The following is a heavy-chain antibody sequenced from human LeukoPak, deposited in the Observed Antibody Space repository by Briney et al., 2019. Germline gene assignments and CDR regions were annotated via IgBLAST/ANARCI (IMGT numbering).Heavy chain of an antibody. D-gene: IGHD1-7*01. CDR3: AAGTAAAEYFQH. J-gene: IGHJ1*01. CDR2: ISGSGGST. Sequence: GGSLRLSCAASGFTFSSYAMSWVRQAPGQGLEWVSAISGSGGSTYYADSVKGRFTISRDNSKNTLYLQMNSLRAEDTAVYYCAAGTAAAEYFQHWGQGTLVTVSS. V-gene: IGHV3-23*01. CDR1: GFTFSSYA.